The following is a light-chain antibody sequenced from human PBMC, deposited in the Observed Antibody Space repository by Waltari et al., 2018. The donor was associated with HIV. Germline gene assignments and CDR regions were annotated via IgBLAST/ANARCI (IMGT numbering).Light chain of an antibody. J-gene: IGLJ2*01. Sequence: QSVLTQPPSASEIPGQRVTISCTGGTSNVGSNYVYWYQQVQGTAPKLLVYRDSQRQSGVPDRFTGSKSGTSASLAISGLRSEDEADYYCATWDDSLNGVLFGGGTKLTVL. V-gene: IGLV1-47*01. CDR1: TSNVGSNY. CDR3: ATWDDSLNGVL. CDR2: RDS.